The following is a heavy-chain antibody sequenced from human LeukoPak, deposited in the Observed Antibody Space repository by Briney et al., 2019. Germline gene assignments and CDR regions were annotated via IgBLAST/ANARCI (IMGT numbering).Heavy chain of an antibody. J-gene: IGHJ4*02. D-gene: IGHD3-10*01. CDR2: IDWDDDK. CDR1: GFSLSTSGVC. V-gene: IGHV2-70*11. CDR3: ARASMVRGVIPFDY. Sequence: SGPALVKPTQTLTLTCTFSGFSLSTSGVCVSWIRQPPGKALEWLARIDWDDDKYYSTSLKTRLTISKDTSKNQVVLTMTNMDPVDTATYYCARASMVRGVIPFDYWGQGTLVTVSS.